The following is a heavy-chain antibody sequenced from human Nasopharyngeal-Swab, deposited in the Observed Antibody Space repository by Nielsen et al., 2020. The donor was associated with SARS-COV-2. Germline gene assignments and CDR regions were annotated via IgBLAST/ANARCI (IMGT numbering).Heavy chain of an antibody. Sequence: GESLKISCAASGFTFSSYTMNWVRQAPGKGLEWVSSISPTSDYIYYAESVKGRFTISRDNAKNSLFLQMNSLRAEETAIYYCVRGSYGHYDSWGQGALIIVSS. CDR2: ISPTSDYI. CDR3: VRGSYGHYDS. V-gene: IGHV3-21*06. J-gene: IGHJ5*01. CDR1: GFTFSSYT. D-gene: IGHD4-17*01.